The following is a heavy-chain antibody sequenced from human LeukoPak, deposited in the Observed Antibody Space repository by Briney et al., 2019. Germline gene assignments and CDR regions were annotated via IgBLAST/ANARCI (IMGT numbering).Heavy chain of an antibody. CDR3: AKGVLGFWTSLGDY. CDR1: GFTFSSYA. CDR2: ISGSGGST. J-gene: IGHJ4*02. D-gene: IGHD3/OR15-3a*01. Sequence: GSLRLSCTASGFTFSSYAMSWVRQAPGKGLEWVSAISGSGGSTYYADSVKGRFTISRDNSKNTLYLQMNSLRAEDTAVYYCAKGVLGFWTSLGDYWGQGTLVTVSS. V-gene: IGHV3-23*01.